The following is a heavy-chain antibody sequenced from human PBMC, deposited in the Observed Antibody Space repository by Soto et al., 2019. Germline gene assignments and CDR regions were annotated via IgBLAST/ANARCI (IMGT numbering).Heavy chain of an antibody. D-gene: IGHD2-21*01. CDR3: ARVPAYCGGDCYSSWGYYYYYYYMDV. J-gene: IGHJ6*03. CDR2: IYYSGST. V-gene: IGHV4-59*01. CDR1: GGSISSYY. Sequence: SETLSLTCTVSGGSISSYYWSWIRQSPGKGLEWIGYIYYSGSTNYNPSLKSRVTISVDTSKNQFSLKLSSVTAADTAVYYCARVPAYCGGDCYSSWGYYYYYYYMDVWGKGTTVTVSS.